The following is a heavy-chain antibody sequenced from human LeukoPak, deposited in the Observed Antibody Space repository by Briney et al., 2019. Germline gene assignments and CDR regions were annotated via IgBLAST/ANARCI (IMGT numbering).Heavy chain of an antibody. CDR1: GFTFSSYG. CDR2: ISYDGSNK. Sequence: GGSLRLSCAASGFTFSSYGMHWVRQAPGKGLEWVAVISYDGSNKYYADSVKGRFTISRDNSKNTLYLQMNSLRAEDTAVYYYAKAGSYGDLDYWGQGTLVTVSS. CDR3: AKAGSYGDLDY. J-gene: IGHJ4*02. D-gene: IGHD4-17*01. V-gene: IGHV3-30*18.